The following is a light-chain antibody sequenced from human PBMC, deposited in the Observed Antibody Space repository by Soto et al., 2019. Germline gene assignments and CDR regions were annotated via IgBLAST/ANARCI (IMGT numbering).Light chain of an antibody. J-gene: IGLJ1*01. CDR2: GNN. V-gene: IGLV1-40*01. Sequence: QSVLTQAPSISGAPGQRVTISCTGSSSNIGAGYDVHWFQQFPGTAPRLLIHGNNNRPSGVPDRFSGSESGTSASLTISGLQAEDEADYYCSSYTSSSTLVFGTGTK. CDR3: SSYTSSSTLV. CDR1: SSNIGAGYD.